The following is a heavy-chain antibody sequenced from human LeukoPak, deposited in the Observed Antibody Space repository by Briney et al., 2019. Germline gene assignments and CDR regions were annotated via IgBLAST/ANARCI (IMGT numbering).Heavy chain of an antibody. CDR2: ISAYNGNT. CDR3: ARDLRYYGSGSYDY. J-gene: IGHJ4*02. Sequence: ASVKVSCKASGDTFTSYAITWVRQAPGQGLEWMGWISAYNGNTNYAQKLQGRVTMTTDTSTSTAYMELRSLRSDDTAVYYCARDLRYYGSGSYDYWGQGTLVTVS. CDR1: GDTFTSYA. V-gene: IGHV1-18*01. D-gene: IGHD3-10*01.